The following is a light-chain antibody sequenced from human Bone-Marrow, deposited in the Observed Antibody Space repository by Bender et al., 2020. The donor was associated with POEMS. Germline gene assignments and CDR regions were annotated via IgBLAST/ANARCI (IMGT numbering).Light chain of an antibody. J-gene: IGLJ1*01. CDR2: DNN. V-gene: IGLV1-51*01. CDR1: SSNIGNNY. CDR3: CSYPGSYTFV. Sequence: QSVLTQPPSVSAAPGQKVTISCSGSSSNIGNNYVSWYQQLPGTAPKLLIYDNNKRPSGIPDRFSGSKSGTSATLGITGLQTGDEADYYCCSYPGSYTFVFGTGTKVTVL.